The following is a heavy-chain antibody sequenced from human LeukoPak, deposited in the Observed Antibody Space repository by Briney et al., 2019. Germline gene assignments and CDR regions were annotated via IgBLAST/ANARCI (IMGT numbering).Heavy chain of an antibody. V-gene: IGHV3-49*04. Sequence: GGSLRLSCTASGFTFGDYAMSWVRQAPGKGLEWVGFIRSKAYGGTTEYAASVKGRFTISRDDSKSIAYLQMNSLKTEDTAVYYCTREAWLYYGSGSYWPNFDYWGQGTLVTVSS. CDR2: IRSKAYGGTT. CDR3: TREAWLYYGSGSYWPNFDY. CDR1: GFTFGDYA. J-gene: IGHJ4*02. D-gene: IGHD3-10*01.